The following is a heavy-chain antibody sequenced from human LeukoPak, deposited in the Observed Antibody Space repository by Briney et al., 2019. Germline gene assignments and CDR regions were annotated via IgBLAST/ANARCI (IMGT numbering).Heavy chain of an antibody. Sequence: PGGSLRLSCAASGYTFSSHDMSWVRQAPGKGLEWVSAISTSGGSTYYADSVKGRFTISRDNSRNTLYLQMNSLRAEDTAIYYCALRGGQPDPFDYWGQGTLVTVSP. V-gene: IGHV3-23*01. CDR2: ISTSGGST. CDR3: ALRGGQPDPFDY. CDR1: GYTFSSHD. J-gene: IGHJ4*02. D-gene: IGHD3-10*01.